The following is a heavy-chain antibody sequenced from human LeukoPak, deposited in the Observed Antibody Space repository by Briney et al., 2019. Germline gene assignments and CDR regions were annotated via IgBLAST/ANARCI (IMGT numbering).Heavy chain of an antibody. J-gene: IGHJ5*02. D-gene: IGHD3-10*01. Sequence: GASVKISCKASGYTFTGYYMHWVRQAPGQGLEWMGRINPNSGGTNYAQKFQGRVTMTRDTSISTAYMELSSLRSEDTAVYYCARNVAMVRDWFDPWGQGTLVTVSP. CDR1: GYTFTGYY. V-gene: IGHV1-2*06. CDR2: INPNSGGT. CDR3: ARNVAMVRDWFDP.